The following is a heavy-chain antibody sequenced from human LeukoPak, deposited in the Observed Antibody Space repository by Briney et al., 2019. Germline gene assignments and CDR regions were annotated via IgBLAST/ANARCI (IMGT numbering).Heavy chain of an antibody. CDR2: INPNSGGT. Sequence: ASVKVSCKASGYTFTGYYMHWVRQAPGQGLEWMGRINPNSGGTNYAQKFQGRVTMTRDTSISTAYMELSRLRSDDMAVYYCAGDGGVAVAGGSDNWFDPWGQGTLVTVSS. V-gene: IGHV1-2*06. CDR3: AGDGGVAVAGGSDNWFDP. J-gene: IGHJ5*02. CDR1: GYTFTGYY. D-gene: IGHD6-19*01.